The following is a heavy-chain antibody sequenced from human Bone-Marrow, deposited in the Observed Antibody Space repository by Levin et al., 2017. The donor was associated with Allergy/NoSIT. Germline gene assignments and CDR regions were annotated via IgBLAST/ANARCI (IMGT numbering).Heavy chain of an antibody. CDR2: IYNDGSTT. J-gene: IGHJ6*03. V-gene: IGHV3-74*01. D-gene: IGHD2-15*01. CDR1: GFTFSGYW. CDR3: VSDRGSSSLYLDV. Sequence: GESLKISCSASGFTFSGYWMHWVRQAPGKGLEWVSRIYNDGSTTNYADSVKGRFTISRDNAKNTLYLQMSSLRAEDTAVYYCVSDRGSSSLYLDVWGTGTTVIVSS.